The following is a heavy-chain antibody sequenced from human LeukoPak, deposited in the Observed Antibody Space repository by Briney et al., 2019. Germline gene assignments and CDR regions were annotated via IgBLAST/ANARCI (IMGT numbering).Heavy chain of an antibody. D-gene: IGHD6-19*01. V-gene: IGHV1-8*01. J-gene: IGHJ4*02. Sequence: ASVKVSCKASGYTFTSYDINWVRQATGQGLEWMGWMNPNSSNTGYAQKFQGRVTMTRNTSISTAYMELSSLRSEDTAVYYCARDYPYIGWYYFDYWGQGTLVTVSS. CDR1: GYTFTSYD. CDR2: MNPNSSNT. CDR3: ARDYPYIGWYYFDY.